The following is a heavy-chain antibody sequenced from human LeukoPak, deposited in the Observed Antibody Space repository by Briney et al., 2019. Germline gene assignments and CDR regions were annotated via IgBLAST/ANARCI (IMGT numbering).Heavy chain of an antibody. CDR1: GYTFTGYY. CDR3: ARGNSGGQGDY. Sequence: ASVKVSCKASGYTFTGYYMHWVRQAPGQGLEWMGWISAYNGNTNYAQKLQGRVTMTTDTSTSTAYMELRSLRSDDTAVYYCARGNSGGQGDYWGQGTLVTVSS. CDR2: ISAYNGNT. D-gene: IGHD5-12*01. V-gene: IGHV1-18*04. J-gene: IGHJ4*02.